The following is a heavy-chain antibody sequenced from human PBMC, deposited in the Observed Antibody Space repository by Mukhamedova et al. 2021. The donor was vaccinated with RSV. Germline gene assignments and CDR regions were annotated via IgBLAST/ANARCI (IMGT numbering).Heavy chain of an antibody. Sequence: GRTYYANSVQGRFTISRDNSRNSLSLQMGSLRAEDMAVYYCAGNPGSGSYPYYYGMDVWGQGTTVTFSS. D-gene: IGHD3-10*01. CDR3: AGNPGSGSYPYYYGMDV. J-gene: IGHJ6*02. CDR2: GRT. V-gene: IGHV3-64*01.